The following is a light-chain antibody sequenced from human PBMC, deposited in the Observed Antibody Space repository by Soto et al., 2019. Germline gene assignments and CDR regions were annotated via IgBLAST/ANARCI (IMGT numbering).Light chain of an antibody. Sequence: MQLTQSPSFLSASVGDRVTITCRARQDINSYLAWYQQKPGKAPNLLIYAASTLQSGVPPRFSGSGSGTEFTLTISSLQPEDSATYYCQQLKSYPVTFGGGTKVEIK. CDR3: QQLKSYPVT. CDR2: AAS. J-gene: IGKJ4*01. CDR1: QDINSY. V-gene: IGKV1-9*01.